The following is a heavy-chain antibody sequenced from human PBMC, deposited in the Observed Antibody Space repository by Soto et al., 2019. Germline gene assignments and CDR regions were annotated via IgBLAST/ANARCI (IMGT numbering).Heavy chain of an antibody. V-gene: IGHV3-74*01. D-gene: IGHD5-18*01. Sequence: EVQLVESGGDLVQPGGFLRLSCATSGFTFSRYWMHWVRQVPGKGLVWVSRINSDGSSISYSDSVKGRFTISRDNGKNTLYLQMNSLRVEGSAVYYCARLPVDTVTSLDYWGQGTLVTVSS. J-gene: IGHJ4*02. CDR3: ARLPVDTVTSLDY. CDR2: INSDGSSI. CDR1: GFTFSRYW.